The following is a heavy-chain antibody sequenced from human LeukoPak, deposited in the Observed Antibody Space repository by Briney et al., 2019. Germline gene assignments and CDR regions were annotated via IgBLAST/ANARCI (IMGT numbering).Heavy chain of an antibody. CDR2: ISSSSYI. V-gene: IGHV3-21*01. D-gene: IGHD5-18*01. Sequence: PGGSLRLSCTASGFTFSRYWMNWVRQAPGKGLEWVSSISSSSYIYYADSVKGRFTISRDNAKNSLYLQMNSLRAEDTAVYYCARQQRHYYYYYGMDVWGQGTTVTVSS. J-gene: IGHJ6*02. CDR1: GFTFSRYW. CDR3: ARQQRHYYYYYGMDV.